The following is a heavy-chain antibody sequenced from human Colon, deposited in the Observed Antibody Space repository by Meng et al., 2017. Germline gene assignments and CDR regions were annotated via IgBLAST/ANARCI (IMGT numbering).Heavy chain of an antibody. CDR1: GGSISSNW. V-gene: IGHV4-4*02. Sequence: QVQLQESGPGLVKPSGTLSLTCAVSGGSISSNWWSWVRQPPGKGLEWIGEFFHTGRTNYDPSLKSRVTISVDKSNNQFSLKLTSVTAADTAVYYCARHISILGQRGFDHWGQGTLVTVSS. D-gene: IGHD3/OR15-3a*01. CDR3: ARHISILGQRGFDH. J-gene: IGHJ4*02. CDR2: FFHTGRT.